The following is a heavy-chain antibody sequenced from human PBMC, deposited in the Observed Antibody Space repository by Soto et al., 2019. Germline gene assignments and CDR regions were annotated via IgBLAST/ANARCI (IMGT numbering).Heavy chain of an antibody. CDR2: TYYRSKWYN. J-gene: IGHJ6*03. CDR3: ARDGVYAIGGHYYYMDV. CDR1: GDSVSSNSAA. V-gene: IGHV6-1*01. Sequence: SQTLSLTCAISGDSVSSNSAAWNWIRQSPSRGLEWLGRTYYRSKWYNDYAVSVKSRITINPDTSKNQFSLQLNSVTPEDTAVYYCARDGVYAIGGHYYYMDVWGKGTSVTVSS. D-gene: IGHD2-8*01.